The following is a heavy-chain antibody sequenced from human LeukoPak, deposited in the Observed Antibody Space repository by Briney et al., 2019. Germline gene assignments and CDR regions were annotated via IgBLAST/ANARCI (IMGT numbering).Heavy chain of an antibody. CDR3: ARRESGAGSYYPLLDL. Sequence: PGGALRLSCAASGFTFSSYALNWVRQTPGKGLEYIAGISTNGFRTYYAKSVKGRFIISRNTSKNTLYLQMDSLGAEDTAVYYCARRESGAGSYYPLLDLWGQGTLVTVSS. V-gene: IGHV3-64*01. J-gene: IGHJ4*02. CDR2: ISTNGFRT. D-gene: IGHD3-10*01. CDR1: GFTFSSYA.